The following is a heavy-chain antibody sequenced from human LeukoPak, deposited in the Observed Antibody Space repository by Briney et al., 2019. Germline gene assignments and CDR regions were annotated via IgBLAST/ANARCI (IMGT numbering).Heavy chain of an antibody. CDR3: ARHYYDSSDSYSFDY. J-gene: IGHJ4*02. V-gene: IGHV4-59*08. CDR1: GGSISSYY. CDR2: IYYSGST. Sequence: SETLSLTCTVSGGSISSYYWSWVRQPPGKGREWIGYIYYSGSTNYNPSLKSRVTISVDTSKNQFSLKLSSVTAAGTAVYYCARHYYDSSDSYSFDYWGQGTLVTVSS. D-gene: IGHD3-22*01.